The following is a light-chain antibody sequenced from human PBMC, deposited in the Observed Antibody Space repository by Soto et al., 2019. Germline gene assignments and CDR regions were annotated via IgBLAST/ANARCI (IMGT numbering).Light chain of an antibody. CDR1: QGISYY. Sequence: DIQMTQSPSSLSASVGDRVTITCRASQGISYYLAWYQQKPGKVPNLLIYAASTLHSGVPSRFSGSVSGTGFSLAISSLQPEDLATYDCQHYNSAPRTFCHGTKVEIK. J-gene: IGKJ1*01. V-gene: IGKV1-27*01. CDR3: QHYNSAPRT. CDR2: AAS.